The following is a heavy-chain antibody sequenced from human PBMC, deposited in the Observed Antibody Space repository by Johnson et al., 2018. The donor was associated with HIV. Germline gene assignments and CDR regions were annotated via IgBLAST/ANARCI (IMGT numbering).Heavy chain of an antibody. V-gene: IGHV3-30*04. Sequence: QVQLVESGGGVVQPGRSLRLSCAASGFTFSSYAMHWVRQAPGKGLEWVAVISYDGSNKYYADSVKGRFTIYRDNSKNTLYLQMNSLRAEDTAVYYCARVSSSSSFDAFDIWGQGTMVTVSS. CDR3: ARVSSSSSFDAFDI. J-gene: IGHJ3*02. CDR1: GFTFSSYA. D-gene: IGHD6-6*01. CDR2: ISYDGSNK.